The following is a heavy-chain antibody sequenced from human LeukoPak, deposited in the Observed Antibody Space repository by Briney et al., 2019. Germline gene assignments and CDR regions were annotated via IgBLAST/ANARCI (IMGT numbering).Heavy chain of an antibody. CDR3: ARSRSARYFDY. CDR1: GFTFSSYW. J-gene: IGHJ4*02. Sequence: GGSLRLSCAASGFTFSSYWMHWVHQAPGKGLVWVSRINSDGSSTSYADSVKGRFTISRDNAKNTLYLQMNSLRAEDTAVYYCARSRSARYFDYWGQGTLVTVSS. D-gene: IGHD6-6*01. V-gene: IGHV3-74*01. CDR2: INSDGSST.